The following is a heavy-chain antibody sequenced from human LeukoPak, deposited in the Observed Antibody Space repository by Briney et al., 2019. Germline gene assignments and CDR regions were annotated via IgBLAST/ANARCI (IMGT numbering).Heavy chain of an antibody. J-gene: IGHJ4*02. CDR2: INAGNGNT. CDR1: GYTFTSYA. D-gene: IGHD6-19*01. CDR3: AREETDRSGWD. Sequence: ASVKVSCKASGYTFTSYAMHWVRQAPGQRLEWMGWINAGNGNTKYSKKFQGRVTITRDTSASTAYMELSSLRSEDTAVYYCAREETDRSGWDWGQGTLVTVSS. V-gene: IGHV1-3*01.